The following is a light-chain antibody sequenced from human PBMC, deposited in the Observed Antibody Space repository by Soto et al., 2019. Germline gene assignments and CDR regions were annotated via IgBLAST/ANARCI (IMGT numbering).Light chain of an antibody. CDR2: EVT. Sequence: QSALTQPPSASGSPGQSVTISCTGTSSDAGGYNYVSWYQQYPGRAPKLMIYEVTKRPSGVPDRFSDSKSGNTASLTVSGLQAEDEADYYCSSYAASNNFYFVFGGGTQLTVL. V-gene: IGLV2-8*01. CDR1: SSDAGGYNY. CDR3: SSYAASNNFYFV. J-gene: IGLJ3*02.